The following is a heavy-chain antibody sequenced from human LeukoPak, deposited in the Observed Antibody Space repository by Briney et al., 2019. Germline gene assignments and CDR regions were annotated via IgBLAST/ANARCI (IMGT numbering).Heavy chain of an antibody. CDR1: GGSISSYY. D-gene: IGHD3-16*01. J-gene: IGHJ3*02. CDR2: IYTSGST. V-gene: IGHV4-4*07. Sequence: SETLSLTCTVPGGSISSYYWSWSRQPAGEGLEWGVRIYTSGSTNYNHSFKSRVTMSIDTSKNQFSLNLSSVTAAVTGVYYCVRESRPGGVGIGAFDIWGQGTMVTVPS. CDR3: VRESRPGGVGIGAFDI.